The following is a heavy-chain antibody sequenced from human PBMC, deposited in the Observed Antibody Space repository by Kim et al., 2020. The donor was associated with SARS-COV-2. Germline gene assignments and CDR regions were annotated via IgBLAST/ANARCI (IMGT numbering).Heavy chain of an antibody. CDR3: ARGSGSGTYYRYYLMDV. Sequence: SVKVSCKASGGTSSSYAVNWVRQAPGQGLEWMGGFISMFGTAKYARKFQGRVTITADESTSTVNMELSSLTSEDTAVYYCARGSGSGTYYRYYLMDVWGQGTAVTVSS. D-gene: IGHD3-10*01. J-gene: IGHJ6*02. V-gene: IGHV1-69*13. CDR2: FISMFGTA. CDR1: GGTSSSYA.